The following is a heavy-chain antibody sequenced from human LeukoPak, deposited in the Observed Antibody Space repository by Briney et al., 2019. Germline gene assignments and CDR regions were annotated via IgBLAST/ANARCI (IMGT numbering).Heavy chain of an antibody. CDR2: RYHSGGT. CDR3: ARREIVVVPAAGLTNWFDP. V-gene: IGHV4-38-2*02. J-gene: IGHJ5*02. CDR1: NYSISSGYY. D-gene: IGHD2-2*01. Sequence: SETLSLTCSVSNYSISSGYYWGWIRQPPGKGLEWIGCRYHSGGTYYNPSLKSRVTISIDTSMNQFPLKLSSVTAADTAVYYCARREIVVVPAAGLTNWFDPWGQGTLVTVSS.